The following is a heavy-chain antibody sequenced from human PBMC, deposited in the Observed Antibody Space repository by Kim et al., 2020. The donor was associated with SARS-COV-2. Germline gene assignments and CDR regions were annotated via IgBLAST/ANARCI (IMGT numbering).Heavy chain of an antibody. Sequence: GGSLRLSCAASGFTFSNAWMSWVRQAPGKGLEWVGRIKSKTDGGTTDYAAPVKGRFTISRDDSKNTLYLQMNSLKTEDTAVYYCTTGPGGSSGPAHFDYWGQGTLVTVSS. V-gene: IGHV3-15*01. CDR1: GFTFSNAW. D-gene: IGHD3-22*01. J-gene: IGHJ4*02. CDR2: IKSKTDGGTT. CDR3: TTGPGGSSGPAHFDY.